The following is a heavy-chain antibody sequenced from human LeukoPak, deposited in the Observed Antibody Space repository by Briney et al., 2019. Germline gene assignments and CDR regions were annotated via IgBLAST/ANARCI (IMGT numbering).Heavy chain of an antibody. CDR3: ARRHEGYCSGGSCYWFDP. D-gene: IGHD2-15*01. J-gene: IGHJ5*02. CDR2: LYSGDSDT. Sequence: GESLKISCKGSGYSFTSYWIGWVRQMPGQGLEWMGILYSGDSDTRYSPSFQCQVTISADKSISTAYLQWSSLKASDTAMYYCARRHEGYCSGGSCYWFDPWGQGTLVTVSS. CDR1: GYSFTSYW. V-gene: IGHV5-51*01.